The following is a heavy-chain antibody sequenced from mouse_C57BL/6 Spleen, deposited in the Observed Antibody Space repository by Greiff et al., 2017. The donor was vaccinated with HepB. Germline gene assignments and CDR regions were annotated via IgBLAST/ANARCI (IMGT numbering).Heavy chain of an antibody. CDR1: GFTFSDYG. CDR3: ARSRSSYWYFDV. Sequence: EVQLVESGGGLVKPGGSLKLSCAASGFTFSDYGMHWVRQAPEKGLEWVAYISSGSSTFYYADTVKGRFTISRDNAKNTLFLQMTSLRSEDTAMYYCARSRSSYWYFDVWGTGTTVTVSS. J-gene: IGHJ1*03. V-gene: IGHV5-17*01. CDR2: ISSGSSTF. D-gene: IGHD1-1*01.